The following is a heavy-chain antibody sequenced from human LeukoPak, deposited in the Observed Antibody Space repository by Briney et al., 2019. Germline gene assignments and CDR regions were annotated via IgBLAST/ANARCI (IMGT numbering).Heavy chain of an antibody. D-gene: IGHD3-9*01. CDR1: GYTFTGYY. J-gene: IGHJ5*02. V-gene: IGHV1-2*04. Sequence: ASVKVSCKAFGYTFTGYYMHWVRQAPGQGLEWMGWINPNSGGTNYAQKFQGWVTMTRDTSISTAYMELSRLRSDDTAVYYCARGGRYFDWLLHRWFDPWGQGTLVTVSS. CDR3: ARGGRYFDWLLHRWFDP. CDR2: INPNSGGT.